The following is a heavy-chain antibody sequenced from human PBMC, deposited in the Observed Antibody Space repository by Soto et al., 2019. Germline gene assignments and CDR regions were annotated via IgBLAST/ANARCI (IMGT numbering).Heavy chain of an antibody. V-gene: IGHV1-69*08. CDR3: AREASAILGPQYYFDY. J-gene: IGHJ4*02. Sequence: QVQLVQSGAEVKKPGSSVKVSCKASGGTFSSYTISWVRQAPGQGLEWMGRIIPILGIANYAQKFQGRVTITADKSTSTAYMELSSLRSEDTAVYYCAREASAILGPQYYFDYWGQGTLATVSS. CDR2: IIPILGIA. CDR1: GGTFSSYT. D-gene: IGHD2-21*02.